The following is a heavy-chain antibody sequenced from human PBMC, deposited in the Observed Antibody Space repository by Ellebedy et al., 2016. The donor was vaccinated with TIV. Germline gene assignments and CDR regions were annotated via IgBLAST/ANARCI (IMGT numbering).Heavy chain of an antibody. CDR3: ARVSDYGSGTYRNWFDP. D-gene: IGHD3-10*01. CDR2: INPNSGGT. CDR1: GYTFTGYY. V-gene: IGHV1-2*02. Sequence: ASVKVSCKASGYTFTGYYMHWVRQAPGQGLEWMGWINPNSGGTNYAQKFQGRVTMTRDTSISTAYMELSRLRSDDTAVYYCARVSDYGSGTYRNWFDPWGQGTLVTVSS. J-gene: IGHJ5*02.